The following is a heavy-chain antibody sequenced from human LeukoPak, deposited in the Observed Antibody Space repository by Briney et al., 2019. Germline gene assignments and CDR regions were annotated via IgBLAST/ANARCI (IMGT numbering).Heavy chain of an antibody. D-gene: IGHD3-3*01. CDR3: ARDQGSYDRRLDY. CDR2: IYYSGSA. Sequence: SETLSLTCSVSGGSISNYYWGWIRQPPGKGLEWIGSIYYSGSANYNPSLKSRVTILVDTSKNQFSLNLTSVTAADTALYYCARDQGSYDRRLDYWGQGTLVTVSS. CDR1: GGSISNYY. J-gene: IGHJ4*02. V-gene: IGHV4-59*01.